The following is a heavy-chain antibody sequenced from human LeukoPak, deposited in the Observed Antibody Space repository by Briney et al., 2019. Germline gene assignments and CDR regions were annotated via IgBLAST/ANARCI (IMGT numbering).Heavy chain of an antibody. CDR2: IWYDGSNK. CDR1: GFTFSSYG. J-gene: IGHJ4*02. CDR3: AVTATVTFDY. V-gene: IGHV3-33*01. D-gene: IGHD4-17*01. Sequence: GRSLRLSCSASGFTFSSYGMHWVRQAPGKGLEWVAVIWYDGSNKYYADSVKGRFTISRDNSKNTLYLQMNSLRAEDTAVYYCAVTATVTFDYWGQGTLVTVSS.